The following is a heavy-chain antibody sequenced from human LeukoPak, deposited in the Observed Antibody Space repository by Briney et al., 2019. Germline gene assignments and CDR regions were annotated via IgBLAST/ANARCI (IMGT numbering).Heavy chain of an antibody. CDR2: IYYSGST. J-gene: IGHJ3*02. CDR3: ARVIIDAAAGTPGAFDI. CDR1: GGSISSYY. Sequence: SETLSLTCTVSGGSISSYYWSWIRQPPGKGLEWIGYIYYSGSTNYNPSLKSRVTISVDTSKNQFSLKLSSVTAADTAVYYCARVIIDAAAGTPGAFDIWGQGTMVTVSS. D-gene: IGHD6-13*01. V-gene: IGHV4-59*08.